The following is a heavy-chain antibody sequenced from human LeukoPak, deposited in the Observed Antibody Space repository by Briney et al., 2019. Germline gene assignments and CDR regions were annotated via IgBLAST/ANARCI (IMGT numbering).Heavy chain of an antibody. J-gene: IGHJ4*03. Sequence: SETLSLTCGVSGDSISGYYWSWIRRPPEKGLEWIGYIHSSGSTNYSPSLKSRLALSVDTSKNQFSLNLNSVTAADTAVYYCARGFPSYCSGGSCYYPLNYFDYWGQGTTVTVSS. D-gene: IGHD2-15*01. CDR1: GDSISGYY. V-gene: IGHV4-59*12. CDR3: ARGFPSYCSGGSCYYPLNYFDY. CDR2: IHSSGST.